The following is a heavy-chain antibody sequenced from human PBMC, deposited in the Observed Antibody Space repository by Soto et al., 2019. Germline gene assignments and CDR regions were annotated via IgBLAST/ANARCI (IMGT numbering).Heavy chain of an antibody. CDR2: IYYSGST. V-gene: IGHV4-39*01. CDR3: ARQIRSTMFRGVMGYFDL. J-gene: IGHJ2*01. Sequence: QLQLQESGPGLVKPSATLSLTCTVSGGSISSSSYYWGWIRQPPGKGRKGIGRIYYSGSTYYNPSLKSRVTLSGDTYKHQLSQKLSSVTAGDTAVYYCARQIRSTMFRGVMGYFDLWGRGTLVTVSS. CDR1: GGSISSSSYY. D-gene: IGHD3-10*01.